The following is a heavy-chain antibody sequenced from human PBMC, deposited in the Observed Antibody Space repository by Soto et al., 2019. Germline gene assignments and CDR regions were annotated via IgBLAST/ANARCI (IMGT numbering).Heavy chain of an antibody. CDR3: ARLRGPHYVWGTHDLDDAFDI. CDR2: IDPSDSYT. V-gene: IGHV5-10-1*01. J-gene: IGHJ3*02. Sequence: PGESLKISCKGSGYSFTSYWISWVRQMPGKGLEWMGRIDPSDSYTNYSPSFQGHVTISADKSISTAHLQWSSLKASDTAMYYCARLRGPHYVWGTHDLDDAFDIWGQGTMVTVSS. CDR1: GYSFTSYW. D-gene: IGHD3-16*01.